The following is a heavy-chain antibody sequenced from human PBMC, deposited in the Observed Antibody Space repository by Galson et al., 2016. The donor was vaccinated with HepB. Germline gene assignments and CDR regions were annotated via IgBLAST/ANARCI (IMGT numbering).Heavy chain of an antibody. CDR3: ARDVNNWTGDRRLFDL. Sequence: SLRLSCAASGFSFNDFYMSWIRQPPGKALEWISYISHSGNTREYADSVKGRFTVSRDNNKNSEYLQLNSLRAEDTALYYCARDVNNWTGDRRLFDLWGQGTLVAVSS. CDR2: ISHSGNTR. J-gene: IGHJ4*02. CDR1: GFSFNDFY. V-gene: IGHV3-11*01. D-gene: IGHD1-1*01.